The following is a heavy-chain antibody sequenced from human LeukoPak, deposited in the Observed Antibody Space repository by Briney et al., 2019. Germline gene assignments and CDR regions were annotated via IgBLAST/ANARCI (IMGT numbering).Heavy chain of an antibody. CDR3: ARPPYCSSTSCHGAGFDC. D-gene: IGHD2-2*01. CDR2: INHSGST. Sequence: PSETLSLTCAVYGGSFSGYYWSWIRQPPGKGLEWIGEINHSGSTNYNPSLKSRVTISVDTSKNQFSPKLSSVTAADTAVYYCARPPYCSSTSCHGAGFDCWGQGTLVTVSS. V-gene: IGHV4-34*01. CDR1: GGSFSGYY. J-gene: IGHJ4*02.